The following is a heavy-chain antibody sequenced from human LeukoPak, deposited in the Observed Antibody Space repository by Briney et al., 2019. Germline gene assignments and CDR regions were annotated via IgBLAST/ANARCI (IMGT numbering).Heavy chain of an antibody. Sequence: SETLSLTCAVYGGSFSGYYWSWIRQPPGKGLEWIGEINHSGSTNYNPSLKSRVTISVDTSKNQFSLKLSSVTAADTAVYYCARHRLGYYSGGSCYLYYFDYWGQGTLVTVSS. D-gene: IGHD2-15*01. CDR1: GGSFSGYY. J-gene: IGHJ4*02. V-gene: IGHV4-34*01. CDR3: ARHRLGYYSGGSCYLYYFDY. CDR2: INHSGST.